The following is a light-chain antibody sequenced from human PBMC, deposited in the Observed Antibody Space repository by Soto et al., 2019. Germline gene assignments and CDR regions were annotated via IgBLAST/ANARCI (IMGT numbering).Light chain of an antibody. J-gene: IGKJ2*01. CDR2: DAS. CDR3: QQRSNWPLFT. V-gene: IGKV3-11*01. CDR1: QSIRSS. Sequence: EIVLTQSPATLSLSPGERATLSCRASQSIRSSLAWYQQKPGQAPRLLISDASNRATGIPARFSGSGSGTDFTLTISSLEPEDFAVYYCQQRSNWPLFTFGQGTKLEIK.